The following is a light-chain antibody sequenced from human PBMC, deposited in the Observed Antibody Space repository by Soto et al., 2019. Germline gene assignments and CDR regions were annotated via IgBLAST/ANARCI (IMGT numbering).Light chain of an antibody. CDR3: QNYDGAPLT. CDR1: RDIGNY. CDR2: AAF. Sequence: DIQMIQSPSSLSASVGDRVTITCRATRDIGNYLAWYQQKPGKVPELLICAAFTLQSRVPSRFSGSGSGTTFTLTISSLQPEDAATYYCQNYDGAPLTFGGGTKVDIK. J-gene: IGKJ4*01. V-gene: IGKV1-27*01.